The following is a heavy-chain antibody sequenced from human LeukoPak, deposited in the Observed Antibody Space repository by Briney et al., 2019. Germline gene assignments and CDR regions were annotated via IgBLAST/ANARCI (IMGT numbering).Heavy chain of an antibody. D-gene: IGHD2-2*01. CDR3: VRRRGSPAADRNFDY. CDR1: GYTFTSYD. V-gene: IGHV1-8*03. Sequence: GASVKVSCKASGYTFTSYDINWVRQATGQGLEWMGWMNPNSGNTGYAQKFQGRVTITRNTSISTAYMELSSLRSEDTAVYYCVRRRGSPAADRNFDYWGQGTLVTVSS. CDR2: MNPNSGNT. J-gene: IGHJ4*02.